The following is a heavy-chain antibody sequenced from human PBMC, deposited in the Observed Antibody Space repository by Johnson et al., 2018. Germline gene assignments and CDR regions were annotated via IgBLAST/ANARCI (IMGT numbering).Heavy chain of an antibody. V-gene: IGHV3-73*01. CDR1: GFTFSGSA. Sequence: VQLQESGGGLVQXGGSXKLXCAASGFTFSGSAMHWVRQASGKGLEWVGRIRSKVNNYATTYAASVKGRFTIARDDSKNTAFLQMNSLRAEDTAVYYCARDPCGAAAGTLGYYYYGMDVWGQGTTVTVSS. CDR2: IRSKVNNYAT. J-gene: IGHJ6*02. CDR3: ARDPCGAAAGTLGYYYYGMDV. D-gene: IGHD6-13*01.